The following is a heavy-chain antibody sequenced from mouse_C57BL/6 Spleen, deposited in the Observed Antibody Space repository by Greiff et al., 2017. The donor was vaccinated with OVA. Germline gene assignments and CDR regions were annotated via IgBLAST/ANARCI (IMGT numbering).Heavy chain of an antibody. CDR3: ARSDTTVVATPLDY. Sequence: QVQLQQSGAELARPGASVKLSCKASGYTFTSYGISWVKQRTGQGLEWIGEIYPRSGNTYYNEKFKGKATLTADKSSSTAYMELRSLTSEDSAVYFCARSDTTVVATPLDYWGQGTTLTVSS. CDR1: GYTFTSYG. CDR2: IYPRSGNT. D-gene: IGHD1-1*01. V-gene: IGHV1-81*01. J-gene: IGHJ2*01.